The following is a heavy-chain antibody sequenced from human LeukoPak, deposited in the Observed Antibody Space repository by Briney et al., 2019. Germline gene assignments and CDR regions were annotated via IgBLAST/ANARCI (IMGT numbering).Heavy chain of an antibody. D-gene: IGHD3-22*01. Sequence: ASVKVSCKASGGTFSSYAISWVRQAPGQGLEWMGGIIPIFGTANYAQKFQGRVTITADKSTSTAYMELSSLRSEDTAVYYCARLEDEGYYYDSSGYHWYFDLWGRGTLVTVSS. CDR3: ARLEDEGYYYDSSGYHWYFDL. J-gene: IGHJ2*01. CDR2: IIPIFGTA. CDR1: GGTFSSYA. V-gene: IGHV1-69*06.